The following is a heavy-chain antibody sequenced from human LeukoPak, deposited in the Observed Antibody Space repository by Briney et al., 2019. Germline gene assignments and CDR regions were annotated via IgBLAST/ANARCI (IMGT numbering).Heavy chain of an antibody. CDR2: IKEDESDE. CDR1: GFTLNNAW. D-gene: IGHD1-1*01. CDR3: ARWRGRQSEFDS. V-gene: IGHV3-7*01. J-gene: IGHJ4*02. Sequence: GGSLRLSCAASGFTLNNAWMSWVRQAPGKGLEWVAHIKEDESDEYYVDSVRGRFTASRDNAKNSVNLQMNSLRVEDTAVYYCARWRGRQSEFDSWGQGTLVTVSS.